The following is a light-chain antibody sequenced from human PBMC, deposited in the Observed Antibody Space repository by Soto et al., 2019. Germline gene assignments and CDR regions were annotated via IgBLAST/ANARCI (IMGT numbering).Light chain of an antibody. CDR2: DGS. V-gene: IGLV2-14*01. CDR1: SSDVGGYNY. J-gene: IGLJ1*01. CDR3: SSYTSSSPSYV. Sequence: QSVLTQPASVSGSPGQSITISCTGTSSDVGGYNYVSWYQQHPGKAPKLLLYDGSNRPAGVSNRLSGSKSGNTASLTISGLQADDEADYYCSSYTSSSPSYVFGTGTKRTAL.